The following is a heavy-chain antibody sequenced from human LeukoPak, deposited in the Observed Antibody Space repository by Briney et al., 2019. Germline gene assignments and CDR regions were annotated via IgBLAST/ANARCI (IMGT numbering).Heavy chain of an antibody. D-gene: IGHD2/OR15-2a*01. V-gene: IGHV3-64*02. CDR2: INGNGDKT. Sequence: GGSLRLSCAASGFTFSGFSMHWIRQAPGRGLEYVSAINGNGDKTFYADSVRGRFTIFRDNSKNTLFLQMGSLRGEDTALYFCARIGMENFYDLWGQGTLVTVSS. CDR1: GFTFSGFS. CDR3: ARIGMENFYDL. J-gene: IGHJ5*02.